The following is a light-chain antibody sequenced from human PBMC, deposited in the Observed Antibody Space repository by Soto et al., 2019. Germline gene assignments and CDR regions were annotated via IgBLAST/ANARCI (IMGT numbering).Light chain of an antibody. J-gene: IGKJ5*01. CDR3: QQYGSSPPS. V-gene: IGKV3-20*01. CDR1: QSVSSSY. CDR2: GAS. Sequence: EIVLTQSPGTVSLSPGERATLSCGASQSVSSSYLAWYQQKPGQAPRLLIYGASTRATGIPARFSGSGSGTDFTLTISRLEPEDFAVYYCQQYGSSPPSFGQGTRLEIK.